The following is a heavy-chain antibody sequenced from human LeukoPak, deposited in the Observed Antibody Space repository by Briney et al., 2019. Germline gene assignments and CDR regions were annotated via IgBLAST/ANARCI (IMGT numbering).Heavy chain of an antibody. V-gene: IGHV4-59*01. D-gene: IGHD2-2*01. Sequence: SETLSLTCTVSGGSISSYYWSWIRQPPGKGLERIGYIYYSGSTNYNPSLKSRVTISVDTSKNQFSLKLSSVTAADTAVYYCARGVSVPAALFFWYFDLWGRGTLVTVSS. J-gene: IGHJ2*01. CDR1: GGSISSYY. CDR2: IYYSGST. CDR3: ARGVSVPAALFFWYFDL.